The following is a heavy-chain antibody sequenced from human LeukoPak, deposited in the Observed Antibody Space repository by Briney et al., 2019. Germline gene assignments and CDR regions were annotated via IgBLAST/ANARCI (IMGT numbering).Heavy chain of an antibody. V-gene: IGHV3-23*01. CDR2: ISVSGSRI. CDR3: AKEGRSSWYFHEVDY. D-gene: IGHD6-13*01. CDR1: GFTFSSYA. Sequence: GGSPRLSCAASGFTFSSYAMSWVRQAPGKGLEWVSDISVSGSRIYYADSVKGRFTISRDNSKNTLYLQMNSLRAQDTAVYYCAKEGRSSWYFHEVDYWGQGTLVTVSS. J-gene: IGHJ4*02.